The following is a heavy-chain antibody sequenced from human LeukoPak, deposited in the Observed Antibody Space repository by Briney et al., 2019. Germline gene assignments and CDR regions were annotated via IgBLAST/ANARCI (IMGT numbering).Heavy chain of an antibody. CDR3: AREEPPEDY. CDR1: GYTLTNYA. V-gene: IGHV1-18*01. CDR2: ISTFNGKT. Sequence: ASVKVSCKASGYTLTNYAFSWVRQAPGQGLEWMGWISTFNGKTKYAQTFQGRVTMTTDTSTSTAYMELRSLRSDDTAVYYCAREEPPEDYWGQGTLVTVSS. J-gene: IGHJ4*02. D-gene: IGHD1-14*01.